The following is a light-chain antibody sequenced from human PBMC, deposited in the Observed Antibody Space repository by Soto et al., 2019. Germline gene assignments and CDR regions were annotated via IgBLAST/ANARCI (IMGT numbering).Light chain of an antibody. CDR3: QQRIRWPLT. CDR1: HRVSSY. V-gene: IGKV3-11*01. CDR2: ATS. Sequence: EVVLSQSASTLSLSPGERATLSCRASHRVSSYLAWYQQKPGQAPRLLIFATSTRATGIPARFSGSGSGTEFTLTISSLEPEDFAVYYCQQRIRWPLTFGGRTKVDIK. J-gene: IGKJ4*01.